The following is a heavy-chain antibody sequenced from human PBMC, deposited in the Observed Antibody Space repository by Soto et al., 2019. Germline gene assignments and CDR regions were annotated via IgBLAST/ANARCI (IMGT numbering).Heavy chain of an antibody. J-gene: IGHJ4*02. CDR2: VYHTGRT. CDR3: ARDFAYFDS. D-gene: IGHD3-3*01. Sequence: LSLTCTVSGGSFKSGSYSWSWIRQPPGKGLEWIGYVYHTGRTSYNPSLKSRVSIPMDTSKNQFSLNLDSVTAADTAVYFCARDFAYFDSWGQGTLVTVSS. CDR1: GGSFKSGSYS. V-gene: IGHV4-61*01.